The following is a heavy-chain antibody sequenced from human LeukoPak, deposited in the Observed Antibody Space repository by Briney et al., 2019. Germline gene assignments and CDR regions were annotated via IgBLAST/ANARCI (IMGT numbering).Heavy chain of an antibody. D-gene: IGHD1-26*01. Sequence: GESLKISRKGSGYSFTSYWISWVRQMPGKGLEWMGRIDPSDSYTNYSPSFQGHVTISADKSISTAYLQWSSLEASDTAMYYCARRVGATGWFDPWGQGTLVTVSS. V-gene: IGHV5-10-1*01. CDR1: GYSFTSYW. CDR2: IDPSDSYT. CDR3: ARRVGATGWFDP. J-gene: IGHJ5*02.